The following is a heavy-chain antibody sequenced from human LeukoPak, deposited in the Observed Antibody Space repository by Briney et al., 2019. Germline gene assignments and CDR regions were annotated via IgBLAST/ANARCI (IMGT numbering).Heavy chain of an antibody. D-gene: IGHD6-19*01. V-gene: IGHV3-30*18. J-gene: IGHJ6*03. CDR1: GFTFSSYG. CDR2: ISYDGSNK. CDR3: AKEGQWLVWYYYYYMDV. Sequence: GGSLRLSCAASGFTFSSYGMHWVRQAPGKGLEWVAVISYDGSNKYYADSVKGRFTISRDNSKNTLYLQMNSLRAEDTAVYYCAKEGQWLVWYYYYYMDVWGKGTTVTVSS.